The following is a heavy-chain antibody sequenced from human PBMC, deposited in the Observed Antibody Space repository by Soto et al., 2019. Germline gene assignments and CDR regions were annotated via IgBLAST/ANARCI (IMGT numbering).Heavy chain of an antibody. Sequence: LSLTCAASGFTFSNAWMSWVRQAPGKGLEWVGRIKSKTDGGTTDYAAPVKGRFTISRDDSKNTLYLQMNSLKTEDTAVYYCTTESPTYYDSRGLAFDIWGQGTMVTVSS. CDR3: TTESPTYYDSRGLAFDI. CDR1: GFTFSNAW. V-gene: IGHV3-15*01. D-gene: IGHD3-22*01. CDR2: IKSKTDGGTT. J-gene: IGHJ3*02.